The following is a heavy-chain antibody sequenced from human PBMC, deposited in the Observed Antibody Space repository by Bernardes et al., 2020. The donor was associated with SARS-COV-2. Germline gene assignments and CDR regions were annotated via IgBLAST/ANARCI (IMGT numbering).Heavy chain of an antibody. CDR2: IYYSGST. V-gene: IGHV4-59*01. CDR3: AREGKRRDWFDP. Sequence: SETLSLMCTVSGGSISSYYWSWIRQPPGKGLEWIGYIYYSGSTNYHPSLKSRVTISVDTSKNQFSLKLSSVTAAETAVDYCAREGKRRDWFDPWGQGTLVTVSS. CDR1: GGSISSYY. J-gene: IGHJ5*02.